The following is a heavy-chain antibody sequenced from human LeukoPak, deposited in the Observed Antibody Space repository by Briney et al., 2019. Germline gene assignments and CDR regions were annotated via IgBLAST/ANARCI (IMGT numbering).Heavy chain of an antibody. J-gene: IGHJ4*02. V-gene: IGHV3-30-3*01. CDR1: GFTFSSYA. CDR2: ISYDGSNK. CDR3: ARDSGSSWYLDY. Sequence: GGSLRLSCAASGFTFSSYAMHWVRQAPGKGLEWVAVISYDGSNKYYADSVKGRFTISRDNSKNTLYLQMNSLRAEDTAVYYCARDSGSSWYLDYWGQGTLVTVSS. D-gene: IGHD6-13*01.